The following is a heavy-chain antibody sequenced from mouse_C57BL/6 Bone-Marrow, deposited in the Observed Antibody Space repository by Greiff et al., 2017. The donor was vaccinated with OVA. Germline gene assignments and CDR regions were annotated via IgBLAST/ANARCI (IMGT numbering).Heavy chain of an antibody. J-gene: IGHJ3*01. V-gene: IGHV1-55*01. Sequence: VQLQQSGAELVKPGASVKMSCKASGYTFTSYWITWVKQRPGQGLGWIGDIYPGSGSTNYNEKFKSKATLTVDTSSSTAYMQLSSLTSEDSAVYYCARSDYYGSSAWFAYWGQGTLVTVSA. CDR3: ARSDYYGSSAWFAY. CDR2: IYPGSGST. D-gene: IGHD1-1*01. CDR1: GYTFTSYW.